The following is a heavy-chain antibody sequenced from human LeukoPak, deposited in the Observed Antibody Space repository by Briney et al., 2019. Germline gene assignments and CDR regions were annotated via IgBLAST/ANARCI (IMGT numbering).Heavy chain of an antibody. CDR1: GFTFSSYA. CDR3: AKRVLGSPYDY. Sequence: GGSLRLSCAAAGFTFSSYAMSWVRQAPGKGLEWVSAISASGSGTYYADSVKGRFTISRDSSKNTLFLQMNSLRAEDTAVYFCAKRVLGSPYDYWGQGTLVTVTS. CDR2: ISASGSGT. D-gene: IGHD2-2*03. V-gene: IGHV3-23*01. J-gene: IGHJ4*02.